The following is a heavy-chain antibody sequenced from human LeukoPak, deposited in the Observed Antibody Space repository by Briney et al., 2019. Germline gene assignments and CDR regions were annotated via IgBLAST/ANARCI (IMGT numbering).Heavy chain of an antibody. CDR1: GGSFSGYY. CDR3: ARHRYKSGPGD. D-gene: IGHD5-24*01. V-gene: IGHV4-59*10. Sequence: SETLSLTCAVYGGSFSGYYWSWIRQPAGKGLEWIGRIYTSGSTNYNPSLKSRVTMSVDTSKNQFSLKLSSVTAADTAVYYCARHRYKSGPGDWGQGTLVTVSS. CDR2: IYTSGST. J-gene: IGHJ4*02.